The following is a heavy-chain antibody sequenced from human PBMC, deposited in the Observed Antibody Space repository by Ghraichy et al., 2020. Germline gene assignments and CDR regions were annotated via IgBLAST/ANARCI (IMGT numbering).Heavy chain of an antibody. CDR2: ISSSGSTI. D-gene: IGHD3-3*01. J-gene: IGHJ4*02. CDR3: ARANYDFWSGYYLTSLDY. V-gene: IGHV3-11*01. CDR1: GFTFSDYY. Sequence: GGSLRLSCAASGFTFSDYYMSWIRQAPGKGLEWVSYISSSGSTIYYADSVKGRFTISRDNAKNSLYLQMNSLRAEDTAVYYCARANYDFWSGYYLTSLDYWGQGTLVTVSS.